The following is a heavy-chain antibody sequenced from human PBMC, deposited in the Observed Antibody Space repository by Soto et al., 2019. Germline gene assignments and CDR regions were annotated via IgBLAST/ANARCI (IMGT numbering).Heavy chain of an antibody. CDR1: GFTFSSYA. V-gene: IGHV3-23*01. J-gene: IGHJ5*02. CDR2: ISGSGGST. CDR3: AKFEVFFWSGFRPGWFDP. D-gene: IGHD3-3*01. Sequence: LRLSCAASGFTFSSYAMSWVRQAPGKGLEWVSAISGSGGSTYYADSVKGRFTISRDNSKNTLYLQMNSLRAEDTAVYYCAKFEVFFWSGFRPGWFDPWGQGTLVTVSS.